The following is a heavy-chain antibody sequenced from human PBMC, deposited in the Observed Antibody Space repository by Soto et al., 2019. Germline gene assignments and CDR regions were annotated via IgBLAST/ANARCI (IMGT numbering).Heavy chain of an antibody. D-gene: IGHD3-3*01. V-gene: IGHV4-34*01. Sequence: SETLSLTCAVYGGSFSGYYWSWIRQPPGKGLEWIGEINHSGSTNYNPSLKSRVTISVDTSKNQFSLKLSSVTAADTAVYYCARAKFRIFGVATNWFDPWGQGTLVTVSS. CDR2: INHSGST. CDR1: GGSFSGYY. CDR3: ARAKFRIFGVATNWFDP. J-gene: IGHJ5*02.